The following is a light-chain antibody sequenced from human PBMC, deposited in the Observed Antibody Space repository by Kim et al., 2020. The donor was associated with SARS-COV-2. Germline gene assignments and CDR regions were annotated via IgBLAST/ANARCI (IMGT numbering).Light chain of an antibody. CDR1: QTINNR. V-gene: IGKV3-15*01. J-gene: IGKJ1*01. CDR3: QQSNDWPPLT. CDR2: DAT. Sequence: APEERATLSCSASQTINNRLVWYQQKPGQAPIRLIYDATTSATCVPARFIVSVSETDFTLTISSLRSEDFAVYYCQQSNDWPPLTFGHGTKVDIK.